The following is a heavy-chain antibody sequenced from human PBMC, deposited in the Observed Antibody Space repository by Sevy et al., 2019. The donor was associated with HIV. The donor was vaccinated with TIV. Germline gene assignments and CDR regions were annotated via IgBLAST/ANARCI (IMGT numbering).Heavy chain of an antibody. Sequence: GGSLRLSCAASGFTFSSYLMHWVRQAPGKGPVWVSRINSDGSSTSYADSVKGRFTISRDNARNTLYLEMNSLRSEDTAVYYCARGQDYWGQGTLVTVSS. J-gene: IGHJ4*02. CDR3: ARGQDY. V-gene: IGHV3-74*01. CDR1: GFTFSSYL. CDR2: INSDGSST.